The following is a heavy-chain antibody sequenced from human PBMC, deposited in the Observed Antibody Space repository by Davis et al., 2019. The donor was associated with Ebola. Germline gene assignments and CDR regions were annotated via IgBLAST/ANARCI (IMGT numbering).Heavy chain of an antibody. CDR1: GFTFTIYA. CDR2: ISQTSDST. CDR3: ATDRNWDFDY. Sequence: GGSLRLSCAASGFTFTIYAMSWVRQAPGKGLEWVSAISQTSDSTYYADSVKGRFTISRDNSKNTLYLQMNSLRDEDTAVYYCATDRNWDFDYWGQGTLVTVSS. D-gene: IGHD7-27*01. V-gene: IGHV3-23*01. J-gene: IGHJ4*02.